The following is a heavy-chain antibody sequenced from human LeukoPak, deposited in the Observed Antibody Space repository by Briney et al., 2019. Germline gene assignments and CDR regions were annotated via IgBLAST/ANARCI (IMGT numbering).Heavy chain of an antibody. CDR1: GGPIGSGYW. J-gene: IGHJ4*02. D-gene: IGHD4-23*01. CDR2: IYHSGGT. Sequence: SETLPLTCAVSGGPIGSGYWWTWVRRPPGKGLEWIGEIYHSGGTNYNPSLKSRVTISVDKSKNHFSLKLSSVTAADTAVYYCARNGGNSDFDYWGQGTLVTVSS. CDR3: ARNGGNSDFDY. V-gene: IGHV4-4*02.